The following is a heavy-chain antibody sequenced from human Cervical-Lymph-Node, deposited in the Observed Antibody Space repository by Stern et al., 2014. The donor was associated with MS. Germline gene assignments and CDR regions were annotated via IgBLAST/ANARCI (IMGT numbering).Heavy chain of an antibody. V-gene: IGHV4-59*08. Sequence: VQLVESGPGLVKPSETLSLTCTVSGGSISSYYWSWIRQPPGKGLEWIGYIYHTGSTNYTPSLKSRVTISVDTSKTQFPLKMSSATAADTAVYYCARHGGWEGSSFHIDYWGQGTLVTVSS. CDR1: GGSISSYY. CDR3: ARHGGWEGSSFHIDY. CDR2: IYHTGST. J-gene: IGHJ4*02. D-gene: IGHD6-13*01.